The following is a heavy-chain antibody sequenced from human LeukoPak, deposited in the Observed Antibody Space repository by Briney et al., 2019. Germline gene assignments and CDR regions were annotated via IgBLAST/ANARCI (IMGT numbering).Heavy chain of an antibody. V-gene: IGHV3-66*01. D-gene: IGHD6-13*01. CDR1: GFTFSDYY. CDR3: ARVPGIAAAGTHRYYYYYGMDV. CDR2: IYSGGST. J-gene: IGHJ6*02. Sequence: GGSLRLSCAASGFTFSDYYMSWVRQAPGKGLEWVSVIYSGGSTYYADSVKGRFTISRDNSKNTLYLQMNSLRAEDTAVYYCARVPGIAAAGTHRYYYYYGMDVWGQGTTVTVSS.